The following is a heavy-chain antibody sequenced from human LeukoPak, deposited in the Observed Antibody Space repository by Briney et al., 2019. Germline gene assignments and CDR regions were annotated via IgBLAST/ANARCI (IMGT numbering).Heavy chain of an antibody. Sequence: GGSLRLSCAASGFTFSSYGMHWVRQAPGKGLEWVAVIWYDGSNKYYADSVKGRFTISRDNSKNTLYLQMNSLRAEDTAVYYCARDAAYDSSGYPEYYFDYRGQGTLVTVSS. CDR1: GFTFSSYG. CDR3: ARDAAYDSSGYPEYYFDY. CDR2: IWYDGSNK. V-gene: IGHV3-33*01. D-gene: IGHD3-22*01. J-gene: IGHJ4*02.